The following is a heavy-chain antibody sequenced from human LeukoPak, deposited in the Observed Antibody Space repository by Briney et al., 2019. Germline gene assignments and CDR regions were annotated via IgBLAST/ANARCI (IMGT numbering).Heavy chain of an antibody. CDR1: GFTFSSYA. CDR2: ISSNGGST. J-gene: IGHJ4*02. V-gene: IGHV3-64*01. CDR3: ARYHLGSYFRDPFDH. Sequence: GGSLRLPCAASGFTFSSYAMHWVRQAPGKGLEYVSAISSNGGSTYYANSVKGRYIISRDNSKNTLYLQMDSLRAEDTAVYYCARYHLGSYFRDPFDHWGQGTLVTVSS. D-gene: IGHD3-10*01.